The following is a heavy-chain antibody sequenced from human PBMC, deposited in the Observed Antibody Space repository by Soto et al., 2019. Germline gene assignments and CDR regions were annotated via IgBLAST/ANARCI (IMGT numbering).Heavy chain of an antibody. CDR2: ISGSGGST. V-gene: IGHV3-23*01. D-gene: IGHD6-19*01. J-gene: IGHJ4*02. CDR3: ANIAVAGSLGY. CDR1: GFTFSSYA. Sequence: GGSLRLSCAASGFTFSSYAMSWVRQAPGKGLEWVSAISGSGGSTYYADSVKGRFTISRDNSKNTLYLQVNSLRAEDTAVYYCANIAVAGSLGYWGQGTLVTVSS.